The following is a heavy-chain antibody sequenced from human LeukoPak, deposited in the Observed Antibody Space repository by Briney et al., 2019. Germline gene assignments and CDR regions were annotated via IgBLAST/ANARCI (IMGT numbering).Heavy chain of an antibody. D-gene: IGHD3-10*01. J-gene: IGHJ6*02. CDR2: IVPSDSYT. V-gene: IGHV5-10-1*01. Sequence: GESLKISCKGSGYSFTSYWISWVRQMPGKGLEWMGRIVPSDSYTNYSPSFQGHVTISADKSISTAYLQWSSLKASDTAMYYCARHLIGKARGVKYYYYGMDVWGQGTTVTVSS. CDR3: ARHLIGKARGVKYYYYGMDV. CDR1: GYSFTSYW.